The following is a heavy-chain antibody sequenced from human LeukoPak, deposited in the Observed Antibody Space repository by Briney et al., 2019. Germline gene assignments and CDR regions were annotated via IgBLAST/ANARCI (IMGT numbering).Heavy chain of an antibody. CDR1: GLPFGDYA. Sequence: PGGSLRLSCVTSGLPFGDYAMHWVRQAPGKGLDWVSYISSRSNVMYYADSVQGRFTISRDNAKNSLYLQMNSLRTEDTAIYYCARSYDYWGQGTLVTVSS. CDR3: ARSYDY. J-gene: IGHJ4*02. V-gene: IGHV3-48*01. CDR2: ISSRSNVM. D-gene: IGHD1-26*01.